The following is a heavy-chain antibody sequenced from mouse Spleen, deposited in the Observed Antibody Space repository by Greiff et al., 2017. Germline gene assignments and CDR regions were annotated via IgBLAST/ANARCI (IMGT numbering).Heavy chain of an antibody. V-gene: IGHV5-4*03. Sequence: EVKLVESGGGLVKPGGSLKLSCAASGFTFSSYAMSWVRQTPEKRLEWVATISDGGSYTYYPDNVKGRFTISRDNAKNNLYLQMSHLKSEDTAMYYCARTGTGGYFDYWGQGTTLTVSS. CDR3: ARTGTGGYFDY. J-gene: IGHJ2*01. D-gene: IGHD4-1*01. CDR1: GFTFSSYA. CDR2: ISDGGSYT.